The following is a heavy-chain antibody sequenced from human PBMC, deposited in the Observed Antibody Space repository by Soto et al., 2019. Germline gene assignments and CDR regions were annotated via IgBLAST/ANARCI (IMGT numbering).Heavy chain of an antibody. CDR1: GLTFSSYG. CDR3: AKRRSNYGNGPIDY. V-gene: IGHV3-30*18. D-gene: IGHD4-4*01. J-gene: IGHJ4*02. Sequence: GGSLRLSCAASGLTFSSYGMHWVRQAPGKGLEWVAVISYDGSNKYYADSVKGRFTISRDNSKNTLYLQMNSLRAEDTAVYYCAKRRSNYGNGPIDYWRQGTLVTVAP. CDR2: ISYDGSNK.